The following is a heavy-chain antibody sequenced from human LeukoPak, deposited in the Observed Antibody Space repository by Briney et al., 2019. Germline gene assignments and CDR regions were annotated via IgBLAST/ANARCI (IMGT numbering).Heavy chain of an antibody. D-gene: IGHD2-2*01. CDR3: ASPGPNIEVVPAAMGNAFDI. Sequence: GASVKVSCKASGYTFTSYDINWVRQATGQGLEWMGWMNPNSGNTGYAQKFQGRVTMTRNTSISTAYMELSSLSSEDTAAYYCASPGPNIEVVPAAMGNAFDIWGQGTMVTVSS. V-gene: IGHV1-8*01. CDR1: GYTFTSYD. J-gene: IGHJ3*02. CDR2: MNPNSGNT.